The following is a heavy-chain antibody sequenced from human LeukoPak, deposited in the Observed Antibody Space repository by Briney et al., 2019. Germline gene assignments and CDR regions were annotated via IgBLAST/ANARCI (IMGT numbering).Heavy chain of an antibody. Sequence: PGGSLRLSCVATGFTFRKYGMKWGRQAPGKGLEWVSSISSSSNYSNYADTMKGRIAISRDNAHNSLYLQINNLTAEDTALYYCIRLRLVVVPAAKRYDYYGLDVWGQGTTVTVSS. V-gene: IGHV3-21*06. CDR1: GFTFRKYG. D-gene: IGHD2-21*01. CDR2: ISSSSNYS. CDR3: IRLRLVVVPAAKRYDYYGLDV. J-gene: IGHJ6*02.